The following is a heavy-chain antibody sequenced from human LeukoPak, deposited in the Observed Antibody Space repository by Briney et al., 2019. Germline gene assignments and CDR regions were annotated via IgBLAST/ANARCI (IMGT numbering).Heavy chain of an antibody. CDR3: ASGLDYGAWDY. CDR2: IIPIFGTA. D-gene: IGHD4-17*01. CDR1: GGTFSSYA. V-gene: IGHV1-69*05. Sequence: SVKVSCKASGGTFSSYAISWVRQAPGQGLEWMGRIIPIFGTANYAQKFQGRVTITTDESTSTAYMELSRLRSEDTAVYYCASGLDYGAWDYWGQGTLVTVSS. J-gene: IGHJ4*02.